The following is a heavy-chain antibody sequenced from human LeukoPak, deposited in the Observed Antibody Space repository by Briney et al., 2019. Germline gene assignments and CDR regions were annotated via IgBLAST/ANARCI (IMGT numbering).Heavy chain of an antibody. Sequence: SETLSLTCTVSGGSISRDYWSWIRQPPGKGLEWIGYIYYTGSTNYNPSLKSRVTISVDTSKNQFSLKLSSVTAADTAVYYCARHARNYRYTAFDYWGQGTLVTVSS. CDR2: IYYTGST. J-gene: IGHJ4*02. V-gene: IGHV4-59*08. CDR3: ARHARNYRYTAFDY. D-gene: IGHD3-16*02. CDR1: GGSISRDY.